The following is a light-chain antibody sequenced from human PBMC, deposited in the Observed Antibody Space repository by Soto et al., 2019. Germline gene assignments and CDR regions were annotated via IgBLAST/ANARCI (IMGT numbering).Light chain of an antibody. V-gene: IGKV3-11*01. CDR3: QQCNNWPQWT. CDR2: DAS. Sequence: EIVVTQSPATLSVSPGERATLSCRASQSVNTNFAWYQQKPGQAPRLLIYDASNRATGIPPGFSGSGSGTDFTLTISSLEPEDFAVYYCQQCNNWPQWTFGQGTKVDIK. CDR1: QSVNTN. J-gene: IGKJ1*01.